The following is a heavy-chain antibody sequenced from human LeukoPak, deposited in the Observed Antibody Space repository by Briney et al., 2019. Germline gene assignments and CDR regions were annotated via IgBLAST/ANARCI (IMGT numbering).Heavy chain of an antibody. CDR1: GFTFDDYG. V-gene: IGHV3-48*03. CDR3: ATGWACSGGSCYGYFDY. D-gene: IGHD2-15*01. CDR2: ISSRDSII. Sequence: PGGSLRLSCAASGFTFDDYGMNWVRQAPGKGLEWVSYISSRDSIIYYADYVKGRFTISRDNAKNSLYLQMNSLRAEDTAVYYCATGWACSGGSCYGYFDYWGQGTLVTVSS. J-gene: IGHJ4*02.